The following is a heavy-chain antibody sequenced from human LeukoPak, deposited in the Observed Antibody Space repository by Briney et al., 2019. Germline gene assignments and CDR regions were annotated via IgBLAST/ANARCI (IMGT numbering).Heavy chain of an antibody. D-gene: IGHD1-26*01. J-gene: IGHJ4*02. V-gene: IGHV1-2*02. CDR1: GYTFTGYY. Sequence: GASVKVSCKASGYTFTGYYIHWVRQAPGQGLEWMGWTNLNSGGAHFAQKFQGRVTMTRDTSISTAYMELSTLTSDDTAVYYCARGPLRTGTYGEYWGQGTLVIVSS. CDR2: TNLNSGGA. CDR3: ARGPLRTGTYGEY.